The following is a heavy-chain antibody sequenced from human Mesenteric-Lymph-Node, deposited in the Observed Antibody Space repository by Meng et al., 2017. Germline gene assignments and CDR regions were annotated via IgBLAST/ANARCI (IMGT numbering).Heavy chain of an antibody. CDR2: TSHSWNT. Sequence: GLVEPSVPLVPPRFSACVRVGTSSASCSWSWVCQPPGKGLEGMTDTSHSWNTNYSPSLKSRITISPDKSKNQLSLKLNSVTPADTAVYYCASRDYYLSDFWGQGTLVTVSS. CDR1: VGTSSASCS. J-gene: IGHJ4*02. D-gene: IGHD3-22*01. V-gene: IGHV4-4*02. CDR3: ASRDYYLSDF.